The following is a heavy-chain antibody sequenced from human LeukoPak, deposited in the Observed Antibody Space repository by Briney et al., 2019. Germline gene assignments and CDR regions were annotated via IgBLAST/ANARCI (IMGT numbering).Heavy chain of an antibody. Sequence: GASVKVSCKASGYTFTSYGISWVRQAPGQGLEWMGCISAYNGNTNYAQKLQGRVIMTTDTSTSTAYMELRSLRSDDTAVYYCARDGPYSSSSGVFDYWGQGTLVTVSS. V-gene: IGHV1-18*01. J-gene: IGHJ4*02. D-gene: IGHD6-6*01. CDR2: ISAYNGNT. CDR1: GYTFTSYG. CDR3: ARDGPYSSSSGVFDY.